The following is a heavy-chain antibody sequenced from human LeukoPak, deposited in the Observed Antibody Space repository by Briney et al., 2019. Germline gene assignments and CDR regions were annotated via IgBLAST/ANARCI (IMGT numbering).Heavy chain of an antibody. J-gene: IGHJ4*02. Sequence: GGSLRLSCAASGFTFSSFWMSWVRQAPGKGLEWVASIKQDGSEKYYVDSVKGRFTISRDNAKKSLYLQMNSLRLEDTAVYYCAKDRGTHSGTYPYYFDYWGQGTLVTVSS. CDR3: AKDRGTHSGTYPYYFDY. CDR2: IKQDGSEK. V-gene: IGHV3-7*03. D-gene: IGHD1-26*01. CDR1: GFTFSSFW.